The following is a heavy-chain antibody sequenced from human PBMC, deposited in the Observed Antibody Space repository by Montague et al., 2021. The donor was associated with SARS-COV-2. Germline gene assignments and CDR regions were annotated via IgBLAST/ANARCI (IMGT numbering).Heavy chain of an antibody. CDR2: IYWDDDK. J-gene: IGHJ3*02. CDR1: GFSLSTSGVG. V-gene: IGHV2-5*02. Sequence: PALVKPTQTLTLTCTFSGFSLSTSGVGVGWIRQPPGKALEWLALIYWDDDKRYSPSLKSRLTITKDTSKNQVVLTTTNMDPVDTATYYCAHRRGLLLSDAFDIWGQGTMVTVSS. D-gene: IGHD1-26*01. CDR3: AHRRGLLLSDAFDI.